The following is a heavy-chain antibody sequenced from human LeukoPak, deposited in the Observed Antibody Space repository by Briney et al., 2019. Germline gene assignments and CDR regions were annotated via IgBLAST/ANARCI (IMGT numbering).Heavy chain of an antibody. J-gene: IGHJ4*02. CDR1: GGSISSYY. V-gene: IGHV4-59*01. Sequence: SETLSLTCTVSGGSISSYYWSWIRQPPGKGLEWIGYIYYSGSTNYNPSLKSRVTISVDTSKNQFSLKLSSVTAADTAVYYCARDSGSSGYQALDYWGQGTLVTVSS. D-gene: IGHD2-15*01. CDR3: ARDSGSSGYQALDY. CDR2: IYYSGST.